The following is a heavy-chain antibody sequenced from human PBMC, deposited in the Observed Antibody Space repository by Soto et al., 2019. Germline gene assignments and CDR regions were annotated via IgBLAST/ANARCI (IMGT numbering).Heavy chain of an antibody. J-gene: IGHJ6*01. D-gene: IGHD6-6*01. CDR1: GGAFSNYA. CDR2: IIPILNTV. CDR3: ARGRRSEYSTGGHVDDFYYYGMDV. Sequence: QVQLVQSGAEVKKPGSSVKVSCKASGGAFSNYAISWVRQAPGQGLEWMGGIIPILNTVNYAQKFQGRVAITADESTTTGYMELSGLRSEDTAVYYCARGRRSEYSTGGHVDDFYYYGMDVWGQGTTVTVSS. V-gene: IGHV1-69*01.